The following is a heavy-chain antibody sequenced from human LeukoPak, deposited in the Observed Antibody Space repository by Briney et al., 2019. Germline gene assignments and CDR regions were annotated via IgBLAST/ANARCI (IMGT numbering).Heavy chain of an antibody. V-gene: IGHV4-4*02. D-gene: IGHD2-15*01. CDR3: ARDCSGGSCYDY. Sequence: SGTLSLNCAVSGGSISSSNWWSWVRQPPGKGLEWIGEIYHSGSTNYNPSLKSRVTISVDKPKNQFSLKLSSVTAADTAVYYCARDCSGGSCYDYWGQGTLVTVSS. J-gene: IGHJ4*02. CDR1: GGSISSSNW. CDR2: IYHSGST.